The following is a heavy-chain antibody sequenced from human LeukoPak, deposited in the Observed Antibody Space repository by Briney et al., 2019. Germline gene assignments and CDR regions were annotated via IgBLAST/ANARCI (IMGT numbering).Heavy chain of an antibody. V-gene: IGHV4-39*01. Sequence: SETLSLTCTVSGGSISSSSYYWGWIRQPPGKGPEWIGSIYYSGNTYYNPSLKSRVTISVDTSKNQFSLKLSSVTAADTAVYYCARLLTVAGLYFDYWGQGTLVTVSS. D-gene: IGHD6-19*01. CDR3: ARLLTVAGLYFDY. CDR1: GGSISSSSYY. CDR2: IYYSGNT. J-gene: IGHJ4*02.